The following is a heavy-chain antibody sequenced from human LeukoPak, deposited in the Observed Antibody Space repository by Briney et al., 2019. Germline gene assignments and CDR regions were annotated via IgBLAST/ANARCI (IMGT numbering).Heavy chain of an antibody. D-gene: IGHD2-2*01. CDR2: INAGNGNI. CDR1: GHTSTTYA. CDR3: ARGYCSSTSCYMDV. Sequence: GASLKVSCKASGHTSTTYAIHWVRQAPGQGLEWMGWINAGNGNIKYSQKLQGRVTITGDTSASTAYMELSSLRSEDTAVYYCARGYCSSTSCYMDVWGQGTTVT. V-gene: IGHV1-3*01. J-gene: IGHJ6*02.